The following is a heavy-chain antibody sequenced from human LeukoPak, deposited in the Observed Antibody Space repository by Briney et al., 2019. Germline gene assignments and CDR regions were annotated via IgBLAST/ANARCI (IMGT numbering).Heavy chain of an antibody. J-gene: IGHJ4*02. D-gene: IGHD3-10*01. CDR1: GFTFSSYW. CDR2: IKQDGSEK. CDR3: ARDRDYYGSGSFDY. Sequence: PGGSLRLSCAASGFTFSSYWMSWVRQAPGKGLEWVANIKQDGSEKYYVDSAKGRFTISRDSAKNSLYLQMNSLRAEDTAVYYCARDRDYYGSGSFDYWGQGTLVTVSS. V-gene: IGHV3-7*01.